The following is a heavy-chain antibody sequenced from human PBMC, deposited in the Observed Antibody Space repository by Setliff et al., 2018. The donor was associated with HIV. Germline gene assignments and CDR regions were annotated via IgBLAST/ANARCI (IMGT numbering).Heavy chain of an antibody. CDR3: VRDRRRSYHFDY. V-gene: IGHV4-39*02. CDR1: GGPTSTNDYY. Sequence: PSETLSLTCTVSGGPTSTNDYYWGFIRQSPGKGLEWIASVHYGGSIFYNPSLKSRVTLSVGTSKRQFFLNLSSATTADTAMYYCVRDRRRSYHFDYWGQGTLVTVSS. D-gene: IGHD2-2*01. CDR2: VHYGGSI. J-gene: IGHJ4*02.